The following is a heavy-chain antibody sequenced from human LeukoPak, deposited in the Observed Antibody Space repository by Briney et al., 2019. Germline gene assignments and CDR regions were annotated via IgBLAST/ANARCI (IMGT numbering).Heavy chain of an antibody. CDR2: ISWNSGSI. V-gene: IGHV3-9*01. D-gene: IGHD2-15*01. CDR1: GFTFDDYA. CDR3: AKDKGGFLLRYFDY. Sequence: PGGSLRLSCAASGFTFDDYAMHWVRQAPGKGLEWVSGISWNSGSIGYADSVKGRFTISRDNAKNSLYLQMNSLRAEDTALYYCAKDKGGFLLRYFDYWGQGTLVTVSS. J-gene: IGHJ4*02.